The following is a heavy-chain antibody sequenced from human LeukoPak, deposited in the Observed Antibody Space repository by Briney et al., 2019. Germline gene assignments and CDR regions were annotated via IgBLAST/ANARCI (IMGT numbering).Heavy chain of an antibody. J-gene: IGHJ4*02. CDR1: GFTFSSYS. Sequence: PGGSLRLSCAASGFTFSSYSMIWIRQAPGKGLEWISYISSSSTTIYYADSVKGRFTISRDNAKNSLYPQMNSLRAEDTAVYYCARDRHRYHYDGSGYPPYGGQGTLVTVSS. CDR3: ARDRHRYHYDGSGYPPY. D-gene: IGHD3-22*01. CDR2: ISSSSTTI. V-gene: IGHV3-48*01.